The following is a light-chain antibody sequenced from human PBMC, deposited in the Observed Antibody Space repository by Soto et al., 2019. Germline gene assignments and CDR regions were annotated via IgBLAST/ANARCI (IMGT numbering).Light chain of an antibody. CDR3: CSYTSSPNYV. Sequence: QSVLTQPASVSGSPGQSITISCTGTTSDVSIYNYVSWYQQHPGKAPKLMIYGVSNRPSGVSNRFSGAKSGHTASPTISGLQVEDEADYYCCSYTSSPNYVFGPGTKVTVL. CDR2: GVS. CDR1: TSDVSIYNY. V-gene: IGLV2-14*01. J-gene: IGLJ1*01.